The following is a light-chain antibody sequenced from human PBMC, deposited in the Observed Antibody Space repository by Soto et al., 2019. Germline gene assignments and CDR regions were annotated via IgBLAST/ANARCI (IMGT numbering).Light chain of an antibody. CDR1: QAIGTS. J-gene: IGKJ3*01. CDR2: GAS. Sequence: DIQMTQSPSSLSASVGARVSITCQASQAIGTSLSWFQQKPGRAPKLLIYGASNLETGVSSRFSGSGSGTDFTFTISSLQPEDIATYYCQHYDNLPPFTFGPGTKVDIK. CDR3: QHYDNLPPFT. V-gene: IGKV1-33*01.